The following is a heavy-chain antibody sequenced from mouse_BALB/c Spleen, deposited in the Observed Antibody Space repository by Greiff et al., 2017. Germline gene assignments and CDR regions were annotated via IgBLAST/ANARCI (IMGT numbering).Heavy chain of an antibody. V-gene: IGHV14-4*02. CDR3: NAHGSSSWFAY. J-gene: IGHJ3*01. CDR1: GFNIKDYY. CDR2: IDPENGDT. D-gene: IGHD1-1*01. Sequence: VQLKESGAELVRSGASVKLSCTASGFNIKDYYMHWVKQRPEQGLEWIGWIDPENGDTEYAPKFQGKATMTADTSSNTAYLQLSSLTSEDTAVYYCNAHGSSSWFAYWGQGTLVTVSA.